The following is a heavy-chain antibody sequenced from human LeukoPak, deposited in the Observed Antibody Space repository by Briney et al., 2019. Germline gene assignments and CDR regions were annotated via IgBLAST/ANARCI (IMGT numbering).Heavy chain of an antibody. D-gene: IGHD4-17*01. CDR3: AKAPDDYELDY. V-gene: IGHV3-30*18. Sequence: PGGSLRLSCAASGFTFSSYGMHWVRQAPGKGLEWVAVISYDGSNKYYADSVKGRFTISRDNSKNTLYLQMNSLRAEDTAVYYCAKAPDDYELDYWGQGTLVTVSS. CDR1: GFTFSSYG. CDR2: ISYDGSNK. J-gene: IGHJ4*02.